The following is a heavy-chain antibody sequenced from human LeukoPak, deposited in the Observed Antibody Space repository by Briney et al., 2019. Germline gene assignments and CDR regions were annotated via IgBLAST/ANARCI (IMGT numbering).Heavy chain of an antibody. CDR2: INAGNGNT. D-gene: IGHD3-9*01. CDR3: ARVYDILTGYYGLGY. Sequence: ASVKVSCKASGYTFTSYAMHWVRQAPGQRLEWMGWINAGNGNTKYSQKFQGRVTITRDTSASTAYMELSSLRSEDTAVYYCARVYDILTGYYGLGYWGQGTLVTVPS. V-gene: IGHV1-3*01. CDR1: GYTFTSYA. J-gene: IGHJ4*02.